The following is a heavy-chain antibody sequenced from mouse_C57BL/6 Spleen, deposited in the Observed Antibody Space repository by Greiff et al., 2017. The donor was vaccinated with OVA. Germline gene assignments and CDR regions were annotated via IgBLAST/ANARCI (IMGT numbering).Heavy chain of an antibody. CDR2: ISSGSSTI. CDR3: AREWLRRWFAY. V-gene: IGHV5-17*01. Sequence: EVQVVESGGGLVKPGGSLKLSCAASGFTFSDYGMHWVRQAPEKGLEWVAYISSGSSTIYYADTVKGRFTVSRDNATNTLFLQMTSLRSEDTAMYYCAREWLRRWFAYWGQGTLVTVSA. J-gene: IGHJ3*01. D-gene: IGHD2-2*01. CDR1: GFTFSDYG.